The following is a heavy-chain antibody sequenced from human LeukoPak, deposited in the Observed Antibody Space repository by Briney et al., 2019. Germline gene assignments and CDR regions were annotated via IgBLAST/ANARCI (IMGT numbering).Heavy chain of an antibody. CDR2: TYYTSKWKN. Sequence: SQTLSLTCAISGXSVSSNSAAWNWIMQSPSRGLEWLGRTYYTSKWKNEYAEAVKSRITISPDTSKNQFSLQINSVTPEDTAVYYCAGGFFAGGWAYWGQGTLVTVSS. V-gene: IGHV6-1*01. D-gene: IGHD6-19*01. CDR1: GXSVSSNSAA. J-gene: IGHJ4*02. CDR3: AGGFFAGGWAY.